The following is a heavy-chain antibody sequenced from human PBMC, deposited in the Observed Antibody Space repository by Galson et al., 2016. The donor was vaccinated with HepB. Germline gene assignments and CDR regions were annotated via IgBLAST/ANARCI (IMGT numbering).Heavy chain of an antibody. CDR1: GFTCSGYA. CDR2: ISGNGGTT. J-gene: IGHJ4*02. V-gene: IGHV3-23*01. CDR3: AREGQSSGHCGAFDY. Sequence: SLRLSCAASGFTCSGYAMSWVRQAPGKGLECVSSISGNGGTTYYADTVKGRFTISRDNSKRTLSLQMGSLRAEDTAIYYCAREGQSSGHCGAFDYWGQGTLVTVSS. D-gene: IGHD2-21*01.